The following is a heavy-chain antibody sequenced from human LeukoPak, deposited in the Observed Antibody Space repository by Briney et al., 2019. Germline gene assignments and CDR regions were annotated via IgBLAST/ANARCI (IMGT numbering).Heavy chain of an antibody. CDR3: VKERDRGTDVADDFDF. J-gene: IGHJ4*02. D-gene: IGHD6-19*01. Sequence: PGASLRLSCVASGFTFRDYSMAWVRQLPGGGLEWVSAIARDDFTVYPDPLKGRFTISRDNSRNTLSLQMNTLRAEDTAVYYCVKERDRGTDVADDFDFWGQGTLVTVSS. CDR2: IARDDFT. V-gene: IGHV3-23*01. CDR1: GFTFRDYS.